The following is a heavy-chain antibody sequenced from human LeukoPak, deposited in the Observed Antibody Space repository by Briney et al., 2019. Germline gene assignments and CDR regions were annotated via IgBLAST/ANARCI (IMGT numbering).Heavy chain of an antibody. CDR2: IIPIFGTA. D-gene: IGHD2-2*01. CDR1: GGTFSSYA. CDR3: ARTLYCSSTSCYSRGYYDL. V-gene: IGHV1-69*13. Sequence: ASVKVSCKASGGTFSSYAISWVQQAPGQGLEWMGGIIPIFGTANYAQKFQGRVTITADESTSTAYMELSSLRSEDTAVYYCARTLYCSSTSCYSRGYYDLWGQGTLVTVSS. J-gene: IGHJ4*02.